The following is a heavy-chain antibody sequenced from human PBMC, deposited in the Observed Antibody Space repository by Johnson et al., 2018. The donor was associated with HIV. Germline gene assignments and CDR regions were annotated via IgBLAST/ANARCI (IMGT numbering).Heavy chain of an antibody. J-gene: IGHJ3*01. CDR1: GFIFDDYG. Sequence: EQLVESGGGVVRPGGSLRLSCAASGFIFDDYGMSWVRQAPGKGLEWVSGINWNGGNTGYADSVKGRFTISRDNAKKTLYLQMNSLRAEDTAVYYCARKQWLEVPSDALDVWGQGTMVTVSS. CDR3: ARKQWLEVPSDALDV. CDR2: INWNGGNT. D-gene: IGHD6-19*01. V-gene: IGHV3-20*04.